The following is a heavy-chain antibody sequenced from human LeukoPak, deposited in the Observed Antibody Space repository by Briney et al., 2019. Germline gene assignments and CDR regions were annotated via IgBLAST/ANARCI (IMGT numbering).Heavy chain of an antibody. CDR1: GYTFTTYY. CDR2: INPSGGNT. V-gene: IGHV1-46*01. CDR3: ARAVADTEGAAY. Sequence: SSVTVSCKASGYTFTTYYIHWVRQAPGQGLEWMGIINPSGGNTDYAQKFQGRVTMTRDTSTGTVYMELSSLRSEDTAVYYWARAVADTEGAAYWGQGTLVTVSS. D-gene: IGHD6-19*01. J-gene: IGHJ4*02.